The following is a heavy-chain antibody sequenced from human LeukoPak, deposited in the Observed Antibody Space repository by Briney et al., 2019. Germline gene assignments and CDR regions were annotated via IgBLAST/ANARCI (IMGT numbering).Heavy chain of an antibody. CDR1: GFTFSTYS. Sequence: GGSLRLSCAASGFTFSTYSMSWVRQAPGKGLEWVSTISDTDKTNYADSVKGRFTVSRDNSKNTLFLHMNNLRVEDTAIFYCARDPGGSFDYWGQGTLVTVSS. CDR3: ARDPGGSFDY. CDR2: ISDTDKT. D-gene: IGHD1-26*01. J-gene: IGHJ4*02. V-gene: IGHV3-23*01.